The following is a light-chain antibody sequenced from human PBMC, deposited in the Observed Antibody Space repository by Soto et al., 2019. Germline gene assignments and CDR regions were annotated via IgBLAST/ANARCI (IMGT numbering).Light chain of an antibody. CDR2: DVS. J-gene: IGLJ1*01. Sequence: QSVLTQSPSASGSPGQSVTISCTGTSSDIGGYNSVSWYQQHPGKAPKVMIYDVSKRPSGVPDRFSGSKSGNTASLTVSALQAEDEADYYCAAWDDSLSGCVFGSGTKLTVL. CDR1: SSDIGGYNS. CDR3: AAWDDSLSGCV. V-gene: IGLV2-8*01.